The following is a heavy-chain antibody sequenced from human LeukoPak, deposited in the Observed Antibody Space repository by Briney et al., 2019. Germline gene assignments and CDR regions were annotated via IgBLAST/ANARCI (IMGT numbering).Heavy chain of an antibody. CDR2: INHSGST. V-gene: IGHV4-30-4*01. D-gene: IGHD3-9*01. CDR1: GGSISSGDYY. Sequence: PSQTLSLTCTVSGGSISSGDYYWSWIRQPPGKGLEWIGEINHSGSTNYNPSLKSRVTISVDTSKNQFSLKLSSVTAADTAVYYCARRILTGPAGFDYWGQGTLVTVSS. J-gene: IGHJ4*02. CDR3: ARRILTGPAGFDY.